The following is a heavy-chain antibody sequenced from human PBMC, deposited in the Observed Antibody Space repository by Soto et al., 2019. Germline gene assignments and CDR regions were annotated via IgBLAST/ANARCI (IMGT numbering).Heavy chain of an antibody. J-gene: IGHJ6*02. CDR3: ARDVFCGGAPACPDMDV. CDR1: CYTCSGYS. D-gene: IGHD2-21*01. V-gene: IGHV1-18*04. Sequence: GASVKVPCKASCYTCSGYSITWVRQAPGQGLEWMGRISGYNGNTNYARTLRDRLTLTTDTSTSTAYMELRSLTSDDTAVYYCARDVFCGGAPACPDMDVWGQGTTVTVSS. CDR2: ISGYNGNT.